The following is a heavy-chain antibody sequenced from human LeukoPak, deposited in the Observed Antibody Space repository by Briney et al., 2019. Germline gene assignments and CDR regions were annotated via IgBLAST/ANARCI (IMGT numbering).Heavy chain of an antibody. D-gene: IGHD4-17*01. CDR1: GLIFSCRA. J-gene: IGHJ4*02. Sequence: GASLSLLCAACGLIFSCRAMLGARRARGRGRVGGLGLSGSPNGTYYTDSVKGRFTITRANSNNTLYLQMNSLRAEDTAVYYCAIIPRTSYYGDKAPPDDYWGRGTLVTVTS. CDR2: LSGSPNGT. CDR3: AIIPRTSYYGDKAPPDDY. V-gene: IGHV3-23*01.